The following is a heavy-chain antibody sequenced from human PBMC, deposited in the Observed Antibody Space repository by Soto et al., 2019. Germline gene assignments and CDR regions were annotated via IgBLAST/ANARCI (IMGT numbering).Heavy chain of an antibody. Sequence: QLRQSGPGLVKPPETLSLTCSVSGASITSGDYYWGWIRQPPGKGLEWIGSIFSDGSPYYNPSLQSRITFSIETSRNEFSLKLNSATAADTAVYYCVRTVGSSWFFDLWGRGTLITVSS. D-gene: IGHD3-10*01. V-gene: IGHV4-39*01. CDR3: VRTVGSSWFFDL. CDR2: IFSDGSP. J-gene: IGHJ2*01. CDR1: GASITSGDYY.